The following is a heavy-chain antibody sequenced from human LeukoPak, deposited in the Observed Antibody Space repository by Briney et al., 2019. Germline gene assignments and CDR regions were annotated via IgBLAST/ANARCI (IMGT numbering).Heavy chain of an antibody. CDR2: ISVYNGKT. J-gene: IGHJ4*02. CDR3: ARPQAKDYDFWSGPLDY. CDR1: GYSFKSYG. Sequence: GASVKLSCKASGYSFKSYGISWVRQAPGQGLEWMGWISVYNGKTYYSQKFQGRVTMTRDTSSSTVFMEVRSLRSDDTAVYYCARPQAKDYDFWSGPLDYWGQGTLVTVSS. D-gene: IGHD3-3*01. V-gene: IGHV1-18*01.